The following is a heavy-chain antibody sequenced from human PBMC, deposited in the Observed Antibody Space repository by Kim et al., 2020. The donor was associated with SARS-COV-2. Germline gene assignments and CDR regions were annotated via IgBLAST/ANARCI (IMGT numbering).Heavy chain of an antibody. Sequence: KFQGRVTSTRDTSTSTVYMELSSLRSEDTAVYYCAREVTSGDQGAFDIWGQGTMVTVSS. CDR3: AREVTSGDQGAFDI. D-gene: IGHD5-18*01. J-gene: IGHJ3*02. V-gene: IGHV1-46*01.